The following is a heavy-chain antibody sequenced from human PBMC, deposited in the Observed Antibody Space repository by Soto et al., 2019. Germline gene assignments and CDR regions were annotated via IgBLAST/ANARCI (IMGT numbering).Heavy chain of an antibody. D-gene: IGHD3-10*01. V-gene: IGHV4-31*03. CDR2: SYYSGST. Sequence: QVQLQESGPGLVKPSQTLSLTCTVSGGSISSGGYYWSWIRQHPGKGLEWIGYSYYSGSTYYNPSLKSRVNVSVDTSKNQFSLKLTSVTAADTAVYYCARDRSMVRGDGIDYWGQGTLVTVSS. CDR1: GGSISSGGYY. J-gene: IGHJ4*02. CDR3: ARDRSMVRGDGIDY.